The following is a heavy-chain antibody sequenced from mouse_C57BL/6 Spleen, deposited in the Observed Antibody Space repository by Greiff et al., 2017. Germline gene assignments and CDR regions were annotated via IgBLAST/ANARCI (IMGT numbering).Heavy chain of an antibody. D-gene: IGHD1-1*01. J-gene: IGHJ2*01. CDR2: INPYNGDT. Sequence: VQLQQSGPELVKPGDSVKISCKASGYSFTGYFMNWVMQSHGKSLEWIGRINPYNGDTFYNQKFKGKATLTVDKSSSTAHMELRSLTSEDSAVYYCARDYYYGSSYVPFDYWGQGTTLTVSS. CDR1: GYSFTGYF. V-gene: IGHV1-20*01. CDR3: ARDYYYGSSYVPFDY.